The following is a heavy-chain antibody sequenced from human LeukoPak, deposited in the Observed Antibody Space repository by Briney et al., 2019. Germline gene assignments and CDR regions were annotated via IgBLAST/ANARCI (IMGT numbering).Heavy chain of an antibody. CDR1: GYNFTNHW. CDR3: ATYHSATLNAFDV. Sequence: GQSLKIYCKASGYNFTNHWIGWVRQMPGKGLEWMGILYPDDSDTRYRPSFQGQVTISADKSISTAYLQWSSLKASDTAMYYCATYHSATLNAFDVWGQGTKVTVSS. V-gene: IGHV5-51*01. CDR2: LYPDDSDT. D-gene: IGHD2-15*01. J-gene: IGHJ3*01.